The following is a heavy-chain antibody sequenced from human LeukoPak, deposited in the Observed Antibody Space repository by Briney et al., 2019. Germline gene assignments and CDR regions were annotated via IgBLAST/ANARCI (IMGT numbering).Heavy chain of an antibody. V-gene: IGHV1-18*01. CDR1: GYTFTNYG. CDR2: ISAYNGNI. Sequence: GASVKVSCKASGYTFTNYGISWVRQAPGQGLEWMGWISAYNGNINYAQKLQGRVTMTTDTSTSTAYMELRSLRSDDTAVYYCARDRGRLYYDFWSGYYTPYYGMDVWGQGTTVTVSS. J-gene: IGHJ6*02. D-gene: IGHD3-3*01. CDR3: ARDRGRLYYDFWSGYYTPYYGMDV.